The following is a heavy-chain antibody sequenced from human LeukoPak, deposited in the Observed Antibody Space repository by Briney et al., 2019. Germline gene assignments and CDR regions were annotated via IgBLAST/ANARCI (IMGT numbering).Heavy chain of an antibody. D-gene: IGHD6-13*01. Sequence: ASVKVSCKASGYTLTSYYMHWVRQAPGQGLEWMGIINPTVGDTIYAQKFQGRVTMTRDVSTSTVYMELSSLRSDDTAVYYCARYGFRSSWQGGWHAFDIWGQGTMVTVSS. CDR1: GYTLTSYY. CDR3: ARYGFRSSWQGGWHAFDI. V-gene: IGHV1-46*01. CDR2: INPTVGDT. J-gene: IGHJ3*02.